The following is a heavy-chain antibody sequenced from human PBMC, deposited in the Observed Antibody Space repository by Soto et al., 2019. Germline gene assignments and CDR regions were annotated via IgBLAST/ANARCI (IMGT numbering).Heavy chain of an antibody. CDR1: GFALTTYT. J-gene: IGHJ4*02. CDR3: GREDGVVGASSAFDS. D-gene: IGHD1-26*01. Sequence: EVQLVESGGGLVAPGGSLRLSCVASGFALTTYTMNWVRQAPGTGLEWVSSINGRSNYKYYSDSVKGRFTVSRDNAQNSLFLQMSRLGTEDTAVYYCGREDGVVGASSAFDSWGQGTLVTVSS. V-gene: IGHV3-21*02. CDR2: INGRSNYK.